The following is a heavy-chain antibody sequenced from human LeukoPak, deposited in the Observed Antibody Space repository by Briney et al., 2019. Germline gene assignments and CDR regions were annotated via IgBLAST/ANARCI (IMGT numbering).Heavy chain of an antibody. J-gene: IGHJ4*02. D-gene: IGHD3-22*01. Sequence: TGGSLRLSCAASGFTFSSYGMHWVRQAPGKGLEWVAVIWYDGSNKYYADSVKGRFTISRDNSKNTLYLQMNSLRAEDTAVYYCARDHSSGYYIFDYWGQGTLVTVSS. CDR3: ARDHSSGYYIFDY. V-gene: IGHV3-33*01. CDR2: IWYDGSNK. CDR1: GFTFSSYG.